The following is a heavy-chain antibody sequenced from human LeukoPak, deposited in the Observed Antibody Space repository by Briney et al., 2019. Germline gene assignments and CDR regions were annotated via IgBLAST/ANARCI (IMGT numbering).Heavy chain of an antibody. CDR1: GFTFSSYA. V-gene: IGHV3-30-3*01. J-gene: IGHJ4*02. CDR3: ARGPIAAAGLGFDY. CDR2: ISYDGSNK. D-gene: IGHD6-13*01. Sequence: QPGGSLRLSCAASGFTFSSYAMHWVRQAPGKGLEWVAVISYDGSNKYYADSVKGRFTISRGNSKNTLYLQMNSLRAEDTAVYYCARGPIAAAGLGFDYWGQGTLVTVSS.